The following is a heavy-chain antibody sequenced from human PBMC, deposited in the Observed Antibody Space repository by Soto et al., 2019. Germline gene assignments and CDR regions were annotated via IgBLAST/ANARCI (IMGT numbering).Heavy chain of an antibody. J-gene: IGHJ6*02. CDR1: GYSFTSYW. D-gene: IGHD4-17*01. CDR3: ARQDYGGNYYYYGMDV. V-gene: IGHV5-10-1*01. Sequence: PXESLRISRKGSGYSFTSYWISLVRQMRGKGLEWMGRIDPSDSYTNYSPSFQGHVTISADKSISTAYLQWRSLKASDTAMYYCARQDYGGNYYYYGMDVWGQGTTVTVSS. CDR2: IDPSDSYT.